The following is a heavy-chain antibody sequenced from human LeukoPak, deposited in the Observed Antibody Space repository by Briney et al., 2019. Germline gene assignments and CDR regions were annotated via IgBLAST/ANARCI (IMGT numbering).Heavy chain of an antibody. Sequence: PSQTLSLTCTVSGGSISSGSYYWSWIRQPAGKGLEWIGRIYTSGSTNYNPSLKSRVTISVDTSKNQFSLKLSSVTAADTAVYYCVGRDYGDYSWGQGTLVTVSS. CDR1: GGSISSGSYY. CDR3: VGRDYGDYS. D-gene: IGHD4-17*01. J-gene: IGHJ5*02. CDR2: IYTSGST. V-gene: IGHV4-61*02.